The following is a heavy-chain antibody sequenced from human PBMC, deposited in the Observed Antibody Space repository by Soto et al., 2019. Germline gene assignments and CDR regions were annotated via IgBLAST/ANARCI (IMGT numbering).Heavy chain of an antibody. D-gene: IGHD3-10*01. CDR2: ISFDGRNT. CDR3: AKQSGAGSYYNAGPGGHFDY. CDR1: GFTFNNYG. V-gene: IGHV3-30*18. J-gene: IGHJ4*02. Sequence: QVQLVESGGGVVQPGRSLRLSCAASGFTFNNYGMHWVRQAPGTGLEWMVVISFDGRNTYYADSVKGRFTISRDNSNNTLYLKMTILRDEDRAVYYCAKQSGAGSYYNAGPGGHFDYWGQGTLVTVSS.